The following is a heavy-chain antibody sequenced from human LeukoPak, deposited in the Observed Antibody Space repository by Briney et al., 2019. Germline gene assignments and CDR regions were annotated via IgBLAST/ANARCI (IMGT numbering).Heavy chain of an antibody. CDR2: IYYSGST. J-gene: IGHJ6*02. D-gene: IGHD3-10*01. V-gene: IGHV4-59*08. Sequence: SETLSLTCTVPGGSISSYYWSWIRQPPGKGLEWIGYIYYSGSTNYNPSLKSRVTISVDTSKNQFSLKLSSVTAADTAVYYCARLSGGITMVRGSWDYYYYGMDVWGQGTTVTVSS. CDR3: ARLSGGITMVRGSWDYYYYGMDV. CDR1: GGSISSYY.